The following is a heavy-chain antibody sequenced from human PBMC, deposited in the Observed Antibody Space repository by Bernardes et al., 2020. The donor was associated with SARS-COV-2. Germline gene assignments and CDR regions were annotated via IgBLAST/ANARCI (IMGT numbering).Heavy chain of an antibody. V-gene: IGHV3-33*06. J-gene: IGHJ6*02. D-gene: IGHD3-22*01. Sequence: GGSLRLSCAASGFTSTTYGMHWVRQAPGKGLEWVAVIWNDGSKKYYADSVKGRFTISRDISKNTMYLQMNSLRAEDTAVYYCAKDSVDGGSGYYYGDYCGVDVWGQGTTVTVSS. CDR2: IWNDGSKK. CDR3: AKDSVDGGSGYYYGDYCGVDV. CDR1: GFTSTTYG.